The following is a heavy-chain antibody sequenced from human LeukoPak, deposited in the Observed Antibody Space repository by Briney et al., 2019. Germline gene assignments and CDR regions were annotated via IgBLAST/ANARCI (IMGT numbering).Heavy chain of an antibody. CDR1: GGSISSGSYH. CDR2: INTSGST. Sequence: SETLSLTCTVSGGSISSGSYHWSWIRQPAGKGLEWIGRINTSGSTNYNPSLKSRATISVDTSKNQLSLKLSSVTAADTAVYYCARVLWAHLLDYWGQGTLVTVSS. D-gene: IGHD2-15*01. CDR3: ARVLWAHLLDY. V-gene: IGHV4-61*02. J-gene: IGHJ4*02.